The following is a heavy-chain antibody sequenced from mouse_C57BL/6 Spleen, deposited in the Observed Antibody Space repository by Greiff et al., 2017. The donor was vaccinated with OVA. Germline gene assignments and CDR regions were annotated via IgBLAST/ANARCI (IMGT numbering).Heavy chain of an antibody. CDR1: GYTFTSYG. J-gene: IGHJ4*01. Sequence: QVQLQQSGAELARPGASVKLSCKASGYTFTSYGISWVKQRTGQGLEWIGEIYPRSGNTYYNEKFKGKATLTADKSSSTAYMELRSLTSEDSAVYFCATNKPDLLWPMDYWGQGTSVTVSS. CDR2: IYPRSGNT. V-gene: IGHV1-81*01. CDR3: ATNKPDLLWPMDY. D-gene: IGHD2-1*01.